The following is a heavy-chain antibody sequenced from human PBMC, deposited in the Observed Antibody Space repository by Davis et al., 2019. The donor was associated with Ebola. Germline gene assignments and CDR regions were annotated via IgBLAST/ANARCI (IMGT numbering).Heavy chain of an antibody. Sequence: AASVKVSCKASGGTFSSYAISWVRQAPGQGLEWMGGIIPIFGTANYAQKFQGRVTITADKSTSTAYMELSSLRSEDTAVYYCARGYYDFWSGALNRYYYGMDVWGQGTTVTVSS. V-gene: IGHV1-69*06. D-gene: IGHD3-3*01. CDR3: ARGYYDFWSGALNRYYYGMDV. CDR2: IIPIFGTA. J-gene: IGHJ6*02. CDR1: GGTFSSYA.